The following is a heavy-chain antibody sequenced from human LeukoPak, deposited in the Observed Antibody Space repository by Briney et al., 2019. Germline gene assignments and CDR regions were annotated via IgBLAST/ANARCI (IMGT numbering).Heavy chain of an antibody. CDR2: IYYSGST. J-gene: IGHJ4*02. CDR3: ARRKVTTDLDY. D-gene: IGHD4-17*01. CDR1: GGSTSSGDYY. Sequence: SETLSLTCAVSGGSTSSGDYYWSWIRQPPGKGPEWIGYIYYSGSTSYNPSLKSRLTISLDTSKNQFSLKLRSVTAADTAVYYCARRKVTTDLDYWGQGTLVTVSS. V-gene: IGHV4-30-4*01.